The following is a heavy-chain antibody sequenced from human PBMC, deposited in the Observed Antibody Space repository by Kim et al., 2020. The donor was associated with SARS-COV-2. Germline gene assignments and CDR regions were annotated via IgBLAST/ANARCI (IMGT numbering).Heavy chain of an antibody. D-gene: IGHD3-9*01. CDR2: IRNKANSYTK. V-gene: IGHV3-72*01. CDR1: GFTFSDHY. J-gene: IGHJ4*02. CDR3: ARGPPYDILTGTSGGE. Sequence: GGSLRLSCAASGFTFSDHYMDWVRQAPGKGPEWVGRIRNKANSYTKEYAASVKGRFTISRDDSKNSLYLQMNSLKTEDTAVYYCARGPPYDILTGTSGGEWGQGTLVTVSS.